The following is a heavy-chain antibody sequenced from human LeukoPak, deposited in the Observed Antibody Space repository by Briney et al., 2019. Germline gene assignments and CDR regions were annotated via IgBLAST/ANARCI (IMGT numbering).Heavy chain of an antibody. V-gene: IGHV3-23*01. CDR3: AKASGSYPYYFDY. CDR1: GFTFSSYA. Sequence: GGSLRLSCAASGFTFSSYAMSWVRQAPGKGPEWVSDADSVKGRFTISRDNSKNTLYLQMNSLRAEDTAVYYCAKASGSYPYYFDYWGQGTLVTVSS. J-gene: IGHJ4*02. D-gene: IGHD1-26*01.